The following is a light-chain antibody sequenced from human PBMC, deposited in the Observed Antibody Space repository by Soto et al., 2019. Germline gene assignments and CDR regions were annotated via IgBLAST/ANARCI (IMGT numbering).Light chain of an antibody. V-gene: IGKV3-20*01. Sequence: EIVLTQSPGTLSLSPGERATLSCRASQSVRSSYLAWYQQKPGQTPRLLIFGASTRAPGIPDRFSGSGSGTDFTLTISRLDPEDSAVYYCQQYDTSSWTFGQGTKVEIK. J-gene: IGKJ1*01. CDR3: QQYDTSSWT. CDR1: QSVRSSY. CDR2: GAS.